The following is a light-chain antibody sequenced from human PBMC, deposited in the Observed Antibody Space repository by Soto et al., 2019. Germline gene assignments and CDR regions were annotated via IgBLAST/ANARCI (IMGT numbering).Light chain of an antibody. J-gene: IGLJ2*01. CDR2: EVT. V-gene: IGLV2-8*01. Sequence: QSALTQPPSASGSPGQSVTISCTGTSSDVGGYKYVSCYQQHPGKAPKLILYEVTKRPSGVPDRFSGAKSDNTASLTVSGLLAEDEADYYCNSYAGSNNWVFGGGTKLTVL. CDR3: NSYAGSNNWV. CDR1: SSDVGGYKY.